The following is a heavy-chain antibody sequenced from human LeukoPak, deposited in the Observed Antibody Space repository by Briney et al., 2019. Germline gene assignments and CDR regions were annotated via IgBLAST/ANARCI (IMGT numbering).Heavy chain of an antibody. V-gene: IGHV3-23*01. CDR3: ATYDILNARRVSDY. CDR2: ISVSGTGT. Sequence: GGSLRLSCAASRFTFSSYAMTWVRQAPGKGLEWVSAISVSGTGTYYAASVKGRFTLSRDNSMNTLYLQMNSLRAEDTATYYCATYDILNARRVSDYWGQGTLVTVSS. CDR1: RFTFSSYA. J-gene: IGHJ4*02. D-gene: IGHD3-9*01.